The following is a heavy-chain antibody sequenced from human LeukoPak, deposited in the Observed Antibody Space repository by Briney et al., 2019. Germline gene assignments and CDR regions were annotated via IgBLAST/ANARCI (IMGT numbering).Heavy chain of an antibody. Sequence: GGSLRLSCAASGFTFSSYSMNWVRQAPGKGLEWVSYISSSSSTIYYADSVKGRFTISRDNSKNTLYLQMNSLRAEDTAVYYYTREYSSSWYNWFDPWGQGTLVTVSS. D-gene: IGHD6-13*01. CDR1: GFTFSSYS. J-gene: IGHJ5*02. CDR2: ISSSSSTI. V-gene: IGHV3-48*01. CDR3: TREYSSSWYNWFDP.